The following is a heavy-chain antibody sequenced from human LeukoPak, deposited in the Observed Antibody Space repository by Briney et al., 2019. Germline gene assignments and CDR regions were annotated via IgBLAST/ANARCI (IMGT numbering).Heavy chain of an antibody. J-gene: IGHJ6*02. D-gene: IGHD3-10*01. V-gene: IGHV3-48*03. Sequence: GGSLRLSCAASGFTFSSYEMNWVRQAPGKGLEWVSYISSSGSTIYYADSVKGRFTISRDNAKNSLYLQMNSLRAEDTAVYYCAIVYGSGSYFHYYYGMDVWGQGTTVTVSS. CDR2: ISSSGSTI. CDR3: AIVYGSGSYFHYYYGMDV. CDR1: GFTFSSYE.